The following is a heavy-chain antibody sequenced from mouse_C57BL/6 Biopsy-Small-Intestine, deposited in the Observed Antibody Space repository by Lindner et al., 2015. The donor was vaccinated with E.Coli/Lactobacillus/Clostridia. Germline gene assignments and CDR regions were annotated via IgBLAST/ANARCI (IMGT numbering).Heavy chain of an antibody. V-gene: IGHV1-84*02. CDR1: GYSFDDYG. Sequence: SVKVSCKASGYSFDDYGISWVRQAPGQGLEWMGWISVYNGNTNYAQNLQGRVTMTTDTSTSTAYMELTSLRSDDTAVYFCARDEYYHAPGSDYRRAGDRGCWGQGTLVTVSS. D-gene: IGHD1-1*02. CDR2: ISVYNGNT. CDR3: ARDEYYHAPGSDYRRAGDRGC. J-gene: IGHJ4*01.